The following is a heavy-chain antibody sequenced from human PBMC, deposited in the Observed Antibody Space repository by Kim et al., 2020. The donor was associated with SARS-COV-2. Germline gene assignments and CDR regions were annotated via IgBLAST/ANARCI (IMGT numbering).Heavy chain of an antibody. D-gene: IGHD3-9*01. CDR1: GGSVSSGSYY. CDR2: IYYSGST. J-gene: IGHJ5*02. CDR3: ARDLGGVGYDIFWFDP. V-gene: IGHV4-61*01. Sequence: SETLSLTCTVSGGSVSSGSYYWSWIRQPPGKGLEWIGYIYYSGSTNYNPSLKSRVTISVDTSKNQFSLKLSSVTAADTAVYYCARDLGGVGYDIFWFDPWGQGTLVTVSS.